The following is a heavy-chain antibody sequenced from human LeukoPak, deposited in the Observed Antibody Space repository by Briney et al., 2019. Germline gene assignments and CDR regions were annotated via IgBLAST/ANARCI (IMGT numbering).Heavy chain of an antibody. CDR2: ITSKGTAT. J-gene: IGHJ4*02. D-gene: IGHD1-20*01. Sequence: PVGALRLSCEASGFTFSSYWIHWVRPAPGKGLVWVSHITSKGTATGYAESVKGRFTVSRDNAKNTMYLQMNSLRAEDTAVYYCARGTSVTGSDYWGQGTLVTV. V-gene: IGHV3-74*01. CDR3: ARGTSVTGSDY. CDR1: GFTFSSYW.